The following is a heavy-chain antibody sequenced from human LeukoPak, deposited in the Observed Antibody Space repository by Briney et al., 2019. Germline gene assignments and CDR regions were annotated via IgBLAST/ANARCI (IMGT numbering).Heavy chain of an antibody. V-gene: IGHV3-30*02. Sequence: GGSLRLSCAASGFAFSSYGMHWVRQAPGKGLEWVAFIRYDGSNKYYADSVKGRFTISKDNSKNTLYLQMNSLRAEDTAVYYCAKVSQLGFNWFDPWGQGTLVTVSS. CDR3: AKVSQLGFNWFDP. D-gene: IGHD7-27*01. CDR2: IRYDGSNK. CDR1: GFAFSSYG. J-gene: IGHJ5*02.